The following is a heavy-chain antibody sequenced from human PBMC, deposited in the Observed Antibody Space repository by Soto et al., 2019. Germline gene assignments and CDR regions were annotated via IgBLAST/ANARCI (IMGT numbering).Heavy chain of an antibody. CDR2: ITWDGGST. CDR1: GFIFDDYT. Sequence: GGSLRLSCAASGFIFDDYTMHWVRQTPGKGLEWVSLITWDGGSTYYADSVKGRFTSSRDNSKNSLYLQMNSLKTEDTALYYCAKDAANKYDTSGYDYWGQGTLVTVPQ. D-gene: IGHD3-22*01. J-gene: IGHJ4*02. CDR3: AKDAANKYDTSGYDY. V-gene: IGHV3-43*01.